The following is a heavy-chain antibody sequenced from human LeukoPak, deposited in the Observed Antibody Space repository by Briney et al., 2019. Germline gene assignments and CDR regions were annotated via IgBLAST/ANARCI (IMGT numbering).Heavy chain of an antibody. CDR1: GFSITDHH. CDR2: SATTKPNSCTT. D-gene: IGHD3/OR15-3a*01. Sequence: GGSLRLSCAGAGFSITDHHMDWVRQAPGKGLEWIGRSATTKPNSCTTQYAASARGRFTISRDDSQNSLYLQLNSLKTEDTAVYYCARRRDFIDYWGQGTLVTVSS. J-gene: IGHJ4*02. CDR3: ARRRDFIDY. V-gene: IGHV3-72*01.